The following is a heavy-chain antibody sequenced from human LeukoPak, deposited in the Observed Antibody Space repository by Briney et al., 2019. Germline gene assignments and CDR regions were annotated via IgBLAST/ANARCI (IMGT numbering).Heavy chain of an antibody. J-gene: IGHJ6*02. Sequence: GGSLRLSCAASGFTFSDYYMSWIRQAPGKGLEWISYISSRGRTIYYADSVKGRFTTSRDNAKKSLYLQMNSLRAEDTAVYYCARDPESAAGPDYYYFYGMDAWGQGTTVTVSS. V-gene: IGHV3-11*01. CDR2: ISSRGRTI. CDR1: GFTFSDYY. CDR3: ARDPESAAGPDYYYFYGMDA. D-gene: IGHD6-13*01.